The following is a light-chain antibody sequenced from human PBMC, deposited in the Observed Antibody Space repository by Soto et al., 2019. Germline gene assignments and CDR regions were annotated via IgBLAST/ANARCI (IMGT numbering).Light chain of an antibody. CDR3: QQSGRP. J-gene: IGKJ1*01. CDR1: QSLTSDY. CDR2: GAS. V-gene: IGKV3-20*01. Sequence: GLTQSPGTLSLSPGERATLSCRASQSLTSDYLAWYQQKPGQTPRLLIHGASSRATGIPDRFSGSGSGTDFTLTISRLEPEDSAVYYCQQSGRPFGQGTKVDIK.